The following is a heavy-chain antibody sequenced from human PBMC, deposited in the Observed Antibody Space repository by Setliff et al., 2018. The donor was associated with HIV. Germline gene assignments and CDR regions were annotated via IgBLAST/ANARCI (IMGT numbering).Heavy chain of an antibody. CDR2: IYHSGLT. CDR3: ARIGWKQGAVGAFSDY. J-gene: IGHJ4*02. Sequence: PSETLSLTCTVSGGSISSYYWSWIRQSPDKGLEWIGFIYHSGLTKSNPSLESRVSMSMDVSKNLFSLNLRSVTAADSAVYYCARIGWKQGAVGAFSDYLGQGAQVTVSS. V-gene: IGHV4-59*01. D-gene: IGHD1-26*01. CDR1: GGSISSYY.